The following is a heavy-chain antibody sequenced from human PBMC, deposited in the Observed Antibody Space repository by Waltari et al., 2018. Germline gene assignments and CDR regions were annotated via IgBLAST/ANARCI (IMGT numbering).Heavy chain of an antibody. CDR3: ARAEGDFDAFDM. D-gene: IGHD1-26*01. V-gene: IGHV3-53*01. CDR2: IYIGGIT. Sequence: EVQLVEFGGGLIQPGGSLRLSCAVYGFSVWSNYMTWVRQAPGKGLEWVSVIYIGGITYYSDSVKDRFIISRDNSKSMVYLQMNTLGAEDTAMYYCARAEGDFDAFDMWGQGTMVTVSP. CDR1: GFSVWSNY. J-gene: IGHJ3*02.